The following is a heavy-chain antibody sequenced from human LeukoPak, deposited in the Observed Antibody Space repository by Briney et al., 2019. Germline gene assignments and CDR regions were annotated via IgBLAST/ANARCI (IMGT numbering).Heavy chain of an antibody. V-gene: IGHV2-70*17. CDR2: IDWDDDK. D-gene: IGHD3-22*01. J-gene: IGHJ4*02. CDR3: ARLSGYYYGIDY. CDR1: GFSLSSIGMC. Sequence: SGPALVKPTQTLTLTCTFSGFSLSSIGMCVTWIRQPPGKALEWLARIDWDDDKFYSTSLKTRLTISKDTPKNQVVLTMTNMDPEDTATYYCARLSGYYYGIDYWGQGTLVTVSS.